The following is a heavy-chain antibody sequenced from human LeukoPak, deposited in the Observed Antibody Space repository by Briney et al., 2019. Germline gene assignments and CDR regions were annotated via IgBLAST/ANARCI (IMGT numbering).Heavy chain of an antibody. CDR3: ARGSGSYYHAFDI. CDR1: GGSISSGGYY. V-gene: IGHV4-30-2*01. D-gene: IGHD1-26*01. Sequence: SETLSLTCTVSGGSISSGGYYWSWIRQPPGKGLEWIGYIYYSGSTYYNPSLKSRVTISVDTSKNQFSLKLSSVTAADTAVYYCARGSGSYYHAFDIWGQGTMVTVSS. J-gene: IGHJ3*02. CDR2: IYYSGST.